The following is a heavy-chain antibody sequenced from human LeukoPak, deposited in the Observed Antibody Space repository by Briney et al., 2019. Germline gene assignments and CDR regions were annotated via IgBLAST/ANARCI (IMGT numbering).Heavy chain of an antibody. CDR2: INPKSGRT. J-gene: IGHJ5*02. Sequence: ASVKVSCKTSGDTFTAYYIHWVRQAPGKGLEWVGRINPKSGRTNDAKNFQGRVTTTSDTSISTAYVDPSRLSSDDTAVYYCVRDDVSPRGPGTLVTVSS. V-gene: IGHV1-2*02. CDR1: GDTFTAYY. CDR3: VRDDVSP.